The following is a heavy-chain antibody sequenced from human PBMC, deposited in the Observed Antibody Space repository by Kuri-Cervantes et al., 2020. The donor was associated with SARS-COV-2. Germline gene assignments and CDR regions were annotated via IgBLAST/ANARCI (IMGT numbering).Heavy chain of an antibody. V-gene: IGHV4-59*01. CDR3: ARGGGHSNLGYYFDY. CDR1: GGSISSYY. D-gene: IGHD4-11*01. J-gene: IGHJ4*02. CDR2: TYYSGST. Sequence: SETLSLTCTVSGGSISSYYWSWIRQHPGKGLEWIGYTYYSGSTNYNPSLKSRVTISVDTSKNQFSLKLSSVTAADPAVYYCARGGGHSNLGYYFDYWGQGTLVTVSS.